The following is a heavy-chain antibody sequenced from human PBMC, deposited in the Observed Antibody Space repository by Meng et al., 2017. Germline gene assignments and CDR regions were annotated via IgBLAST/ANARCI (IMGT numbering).Heavy chain of an antibody. Sequence: GGSLRLSCAASGFTFSSYAMHWVRQAPGKGLEWVAVISYDGSNKYYADSVKGRFTISRDNSKNTLYLQMNSLRAEDTAVYYCARPLPPYSSGWGSPDYWGQGTLVTVSS. CDR3: ARPLPPYSSGWGSPDY. CDR1: GFTFSSYA. J-gene: IGHJ4*02. V-gene: IGHV3-30*01. CDR2: ISYDGSNK. D-gene: IGHD6-19*01.